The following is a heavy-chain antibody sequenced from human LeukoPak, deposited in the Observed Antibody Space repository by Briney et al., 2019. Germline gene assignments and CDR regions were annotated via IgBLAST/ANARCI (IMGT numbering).Heavy chain of an antibody. CDR2: ISSSSSTI. J-gene: IGHJ3*02. V-gene: IGHV3-48*04. CDR1: GFTFSNAW. D-gene: IGHD1-26*01. Sequence: GGSLRLSCAASGFTFSNAWMSWVRQAPGKGLEWVSYISSSSSTIYYADSVKGRFTISRDNAKNSLYLQMNSLRADDTAVYYCARVAGDDAFDIWGQGTMVTVSS. CDR3: ARVAGDDAFDI.